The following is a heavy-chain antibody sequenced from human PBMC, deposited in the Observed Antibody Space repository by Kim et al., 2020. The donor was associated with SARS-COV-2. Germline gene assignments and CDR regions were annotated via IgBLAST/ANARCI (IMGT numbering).Heavy chain of an antibody. CDR2: IYYSGST. D-gene: IGHD6-19*01. CDR3: ARGLRTYIAVAAYGMDV. Sequence: SETLSLTCTVSGGSISSYYWSWIRQPPGKGLEWIGYIYYSGSTNYNPSLKSRVTISVDTSKNQFSLKLSSVTAADMAVYYCARGLRTYIAVAAYGMDVWGQGTTVTVSS. J-gene: IGHJ6*02. V-gene: IGHV4-59*01. CDR1: GGSISSYY.